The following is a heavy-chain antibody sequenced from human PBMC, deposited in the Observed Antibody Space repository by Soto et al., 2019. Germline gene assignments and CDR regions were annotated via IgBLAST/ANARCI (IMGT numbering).Heavy chain of an antibody. D-gene: IGHD1-20*01. J-gene: IGHJ3*02. CDR2: IYSSGNT. CDR3: VRDVESPGISGSWGAFDI. V-gene: IGHV4-4*07. Sequence: QVQLQESGPGLVKPPETLSLICTVSGGSIRNYFWTWIRQPAGKGLEWIGRIYSSGNTVYNASLKRRVAMSIDMSTNQFSLKLGYRTAADTAVYYCVRDVESPGISGSWGAFDIWGQGTVVTVSS. CDR1: GGSIRNYF.